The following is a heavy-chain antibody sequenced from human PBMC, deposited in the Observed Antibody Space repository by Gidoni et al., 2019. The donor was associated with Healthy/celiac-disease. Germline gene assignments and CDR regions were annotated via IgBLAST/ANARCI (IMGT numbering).Heavy chain of an antibody. Sequence: QVQRGESGGGVVQPGRSLRRCCAASGFTFSSYAMHCVRQAPGKGLGWVAVISYDGSNKYYADSVKGRFTISRDNSKNTLYLQMNSLRAEDTAVYYCARAWDYWGQGTLVTVSS. V-gene: IGHV3-30-3*01. CDR2: ISYDGSNK. CDR1: GFTFSSYA. J-gene: IGHJ4*02. CDR3: ARAWDY.